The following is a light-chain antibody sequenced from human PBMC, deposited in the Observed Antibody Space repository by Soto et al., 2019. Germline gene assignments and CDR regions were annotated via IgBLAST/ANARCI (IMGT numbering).Light chain of an antibody. V-gene: IGLV2-14*01. CDR2: EVS. Sequence: QSVLTQPASVSGSPGQSITISCTGTSSDVGGYNYVSWYQQHPGKAPKLMIYEVSNRPSGVSNRFSSSKSGNTASLTISGLQAEDEADYYCSSYTSSSTLEFGGGTKLTVL. CDR1: SSDVGGYNY. J-gene: IGLJ3*02. CDR3: SSYTSSSTLE.